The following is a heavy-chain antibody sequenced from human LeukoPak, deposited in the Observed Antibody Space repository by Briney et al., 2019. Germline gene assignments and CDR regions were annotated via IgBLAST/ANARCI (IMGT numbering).Heavy chain of an antibody. Sequence: SETLSLTCSVSGGSISSRSYYWGWIRQPPGKGLECIGNIYYSGTTQYNASLKSRVTISVDTSKNQFSLEMSSLTAADTAVYYCAGVASTTYYYYMDVWGKGTTVTVSS. J-gene: IGHJ6*03. CDR2: IYYSGTT. CDR3: AGVASTTYYYYMDV. CDR1: GGSISSRSYY. V-gene: IGHV4-39*01. D-gene: IGHD1-1*01.